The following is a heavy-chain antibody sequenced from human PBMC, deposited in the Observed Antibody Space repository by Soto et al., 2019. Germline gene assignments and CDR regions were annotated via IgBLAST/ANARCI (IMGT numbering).Heavy chain of an antibody. CDR3: ARGADYYDSSGYRHAFDI. V-gene: IGHV3-74*01. Sequence: PRGSLRLSCAASGFTLSSYWMHWVRQAPGKGLVWVSRINSDGSSTSYADSVKGRFTISRDNAKNTLYLQMNSLRAEDTAVYYCARGADYYDSSGYRHAFDIWGQGTMVTVSS. J-gene: IGHJ3*02. D-gene: IGHD3-22*01. CDR2: INSDGSST. CDR1: GFTLSSYW.